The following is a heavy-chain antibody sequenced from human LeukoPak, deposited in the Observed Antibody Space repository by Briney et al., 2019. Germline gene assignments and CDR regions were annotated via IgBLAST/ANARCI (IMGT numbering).Heavy chain of an antibody. V-gene: IGHV3-72*01. CDR2: IRSKADRYTT. Sequence: GGSLRLSCVVSTLTFNVPYMDWVRQVPGKGLEWLGRIRSKADRYTTEYAASVNGRFTISRDDSKNSLYLQMNSLKIEDTALYYCGRVGGYNSGYDSFDFWGRGTMVTVSS. CDR3: GRVGGYNSGYDSFDF. J-gene: IGHJ3*01. CDR1: TLTFNVPY. D-gene: IGHD5-18*01.